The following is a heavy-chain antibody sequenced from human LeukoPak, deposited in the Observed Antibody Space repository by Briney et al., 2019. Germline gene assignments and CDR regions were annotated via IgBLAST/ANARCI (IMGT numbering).Heavy chain of an antibody. CDR3: ARAPVDYGSGSYYMPYYFDY. D-gene: IGHD3-10*01. V-gene: IGHV4-39*07. J-gene: IGHJ4*02. Sequence: SEALSLTCTVSGGSISSSSYYWGWIRQPPGKGLEWIGSIYHSGSTYYNPSLKSRVTISVDTSKNQFSLKLSSVTAADTAVYYCARAPVDYGSGSYYMPYYFDYWGQGTLVTVSS. CDR2: IYHSGST. CDR1: GGSISSSSYY.